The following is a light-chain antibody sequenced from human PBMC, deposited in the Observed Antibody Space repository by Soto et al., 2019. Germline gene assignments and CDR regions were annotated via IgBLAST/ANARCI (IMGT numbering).Light chain of an antibody. CDR3: ISYTSDDVRYV. CDR2: EVS. CDR1: NSDIGIYDF. J-gene: IGLJ1*01. Sequence: QSVLTQPASVSGTPGQSLTISCTGSNSDIGIYDFVSWYQHHPGRAPKLIVSEVSHRPSGVSNRFSGSKSGNTASLTISGLQSEDEADYYCISYTSDDVRYVFGTG. V-gene: IGLV2-14*01.